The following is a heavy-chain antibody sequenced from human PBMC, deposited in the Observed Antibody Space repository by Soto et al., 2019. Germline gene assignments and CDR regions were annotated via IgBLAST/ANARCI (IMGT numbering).Heavy chain of an antibody. CDR1: GFTFGDYA. J-gene: IGHJ4*02. CDR2: IRSKAYGGTT. CDR3: TRGNGRGWSGYNHFDY. D-gene: IGHD3-3*01. Sequence: EVQLVESGGGLVKPGRSLRLSCTASGFTFGDYAMSWFRQAPGKGLEWVGFIRSKAYGGTTEYAASVKGRFTISRDDSKSIAYLQMNSLKTEHTAVYYCTRGNGRGWSGYNHFDYWGQGTLVTVSS. V-gene: IGHV3-49*05.